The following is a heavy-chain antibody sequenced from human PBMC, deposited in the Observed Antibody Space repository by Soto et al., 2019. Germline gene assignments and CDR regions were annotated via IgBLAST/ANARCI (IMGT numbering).Heavy chain of an antibody. D-gene: IGHD2-21*02. Sequence: QVQLVESGGGVVQPGRALRLSCAASGFSFNTSGMHWVRQAPGKGLEGVAGIAFDGSQEFYGDSVRGRFTISRDNSKNTLFLQMNSLTPEDTAVYYCASKVRVTNYLYYGMDVWGQGTTVIVSS. CDR3: ASKVRVTNYLYYGMDV. CDR2: IAFDGSQE. CDR1: GFSFNTSG. V-gene: IGHV3-30*03. J-gene: IGHJ6*02.